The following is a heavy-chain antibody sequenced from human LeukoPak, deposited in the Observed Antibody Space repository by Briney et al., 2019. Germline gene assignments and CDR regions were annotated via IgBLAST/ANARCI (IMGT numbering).Heavy chain of an antibody. CDR1: GFAFSSYT. J-gene: IGHJ2*01. V-gene: IGHV3-21*01. CDR3: ASYAKDIVVLPAASIYWYFDL. D-gene: IGHD2-2*01. CDR2: FSRPITSI. Sequence: PGGSLRLSCAASGFAFSSYTINWVPKAPGKGLEWVSSFSRPITSIYFADPVKGRFTISRDNAKNSLYLQMNSLRAEDTAVYYCASYAKDIVVLPAASIYWYFDLWGRGTLVTVSS.